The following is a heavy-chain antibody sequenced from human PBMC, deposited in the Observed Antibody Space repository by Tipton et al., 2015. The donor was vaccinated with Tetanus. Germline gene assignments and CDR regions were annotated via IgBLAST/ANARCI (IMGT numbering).Heavy chain of an antibody. V-gene: IGHV3-74*01. CDR3: ARYTVVTAGDY. CDR1: GFTFSSYW. J-gene: IGHJ4*02. D-gene: IGHD2-21*02. CDR2: ITADGSGA. Sequence: SLRLSCVAPGFTFSSYWMHWVRQDPGKGLVWVGRITADGSGANYADSVRGRFSISRDNANNMLYLQMNSLRAEDTGIYYCARYTVVTAGDYWGQGTLVTVSS.